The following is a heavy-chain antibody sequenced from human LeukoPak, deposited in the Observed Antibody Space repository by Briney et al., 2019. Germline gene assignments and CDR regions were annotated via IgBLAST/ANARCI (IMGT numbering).Heavy chain of an antibody. CDR1: GFTFSSYA. J-gene: IGHJ5*01. CDR3: ARGVTMVRGVISWFDS. D-gene: IGHD3-10*01. CDR2: VSGSGDRI. Sequence: GGSLRLSCAASGFTFSSYAMNWVRHAPGKGLELVSVVSGSGDRIYYADSVKGRFTISRDNSKNTLFLQMNSLRAEDTAIYYCARGVTMVRGVISWFDSWGQGTLVTVSS. V-gene: IGHV3-23*01.